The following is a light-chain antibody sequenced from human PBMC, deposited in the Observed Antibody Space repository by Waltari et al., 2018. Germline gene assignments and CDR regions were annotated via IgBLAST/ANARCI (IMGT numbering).Light chain of an antibody. CDR3: QQYYSSPPT. J-gene: IGKJ1*01. Sequence: DIVMTQSPDSLAVSLGERATIHCKSSQSVLYSSNNKRYLAWYQQKPGQPPKLLIYWASSRGSGVPDRFSGSGSGTDFTLTISSLQAEDVAVYYCQQYYSSPPTFGQGTKVEIK. CDR1: QSVLYSSNNKRY. V-gene: IGKV4-1*01. CDR2: WAS.